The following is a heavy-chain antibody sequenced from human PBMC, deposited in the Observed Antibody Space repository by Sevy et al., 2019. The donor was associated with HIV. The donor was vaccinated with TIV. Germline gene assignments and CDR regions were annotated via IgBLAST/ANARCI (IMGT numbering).Heavy chain of an antibody. CDR1: GGSISSYY. D-gene: IGHD3-9*01. V-gene: IGHV4-59*01. Sequence: SETLSLTCTVSGGSISSYYWSWIRQPPGKGLRGFGFIYYSGRTNYNPSLKSRVTISVDTSKNQFSLKLSSVTAADTAVYYCARVTGYYYYYMDVWGKGTTVTVSS. J-gene: IGHJ6*03. CDR2: IYYSGRT. CDR3: ARVTGYYYYYMDV.